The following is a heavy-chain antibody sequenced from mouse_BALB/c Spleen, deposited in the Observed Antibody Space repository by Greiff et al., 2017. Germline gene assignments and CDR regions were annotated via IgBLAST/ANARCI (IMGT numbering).Heavy chain of an antibody. CDR1: GYSISSGYY. CDR3: ARIYGSRFPFAY. D-gene: IGHD1-1*01. V-gene: IGHV3-6*02. CDR2: ISYDGSN. Sequence: EVQLVESGPGLVKPSQSLSLTCSVTGYSISSGYYWNWIRQFPGNKLEWMGYISYDGSNNYNPSLKNRISITRDTSKNQFFLKLNSVTTEDTATYYCARIYGSRFPFAYWGQGTLVTVSA. J-gene: IGHJ3*01.